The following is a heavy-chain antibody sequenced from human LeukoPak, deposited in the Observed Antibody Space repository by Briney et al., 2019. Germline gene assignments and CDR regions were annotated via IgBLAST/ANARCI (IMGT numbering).Heavy chain of an antibody. Sequence: SQTLSLTCNVFSASFNDYYWTWSRQPAGKGLEWIGRVYLGGSTNYNPSLKSRVMMSLDKANTQFSLRLSSVPPWITVRYNRARDHFDDAACYPFDRWGQGTLVTVSS. D-gene: IGHD3-9*01. CDR2: VYLGGST. V-gene: IGHV4-4*07. CDR3: ARDHFDDAACYPFDR. CDR1: SASFNDYY. J-gene: IGHJ4*02.